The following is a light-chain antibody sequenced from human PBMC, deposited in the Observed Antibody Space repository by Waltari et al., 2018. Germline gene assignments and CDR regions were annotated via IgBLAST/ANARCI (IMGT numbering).Light chain of an antibody. CDR3: QQSYSIPLT. CDR2: TAS. CDR1: ETIRIY. J-gene: IGKJ4*01. V-gene: IGKV1-39*01. Sequence: DIQMPQSPSSLSASVGDSVTITCRASETIRIYLNWYQQKPGKAPKLLINTASRLQSGVPSRFSGSGSGTDFTLTISTLQHEDFATYYCQQSYSIPLTFGGGTKVEIK.